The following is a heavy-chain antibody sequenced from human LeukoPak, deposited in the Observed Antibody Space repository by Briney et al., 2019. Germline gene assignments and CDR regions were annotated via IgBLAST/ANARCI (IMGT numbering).Heavy chain of an antibody. J-gene: IGHJ4*02. CDR1: GFTFSNDG. V-gene: IGHV3-21*01. CDR2: ISNSGDYA. CDR3: ATRHSSGWFFDS. Sequence: GGSLRLSCVVSGFTFSNDGMNWVRQAPGKGLEWVSSISNSGDYADYADSVKGRSTVSRDSAQNSLYLEMNSLRVEDTALYYCATRHSSGWFFDSWGQGILVSVSS. D-gene: IGHD6-19*01.